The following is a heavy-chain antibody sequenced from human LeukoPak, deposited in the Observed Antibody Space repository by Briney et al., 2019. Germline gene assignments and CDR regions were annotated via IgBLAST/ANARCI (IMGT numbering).Heavy chain of an antibody. CDR2: IYYSGST. D-gene: IGHD6-19*01. CDR1: GGSISRYY. J-gene: IGHJ4*02. Sequence: SETLSLTCTVSGGSISRYYWSWIRQPPGKGLEWNGYIYYSGSTNYNPSLKSRVTISVDTSKNQFSLKLSSVTAADTAVYYCASQRIAVAGIQTYYFDYWGQGTLVTVSS. CDR3: ASQRIAVAGIQTYYFDY. V-gene: IGHV4-59*08.